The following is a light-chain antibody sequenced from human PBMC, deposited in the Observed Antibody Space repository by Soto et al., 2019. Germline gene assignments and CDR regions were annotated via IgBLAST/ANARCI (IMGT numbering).Light chain of an antibody. CDR2: GAF. V-gene: IGKV3-11*01. J-gene: IGKJ5*01. Sequence: ETVMTQSPATLSASPGERAPLSCRASQSVNTNLAWYQQKPGQAPRLLIYGAFNRATGIPARFSGSGSGTDFTLTISSLEPEDSAIYYCQQRNIWPPVTFGQGTRLEIK. CDR1: QSVNTN. CDR3: QQRNIWPPVT.